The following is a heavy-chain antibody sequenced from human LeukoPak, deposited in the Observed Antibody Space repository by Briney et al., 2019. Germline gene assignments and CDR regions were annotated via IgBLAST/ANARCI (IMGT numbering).Heavy chain of an antibody. CDR1: GGSISSGSYY. CDR2: IYSSGST. V-gene: IGHV4-61*02. CDR3: ARDRGFMVRGSRRGYDDYYYYMDV. Sequence: SETLSLTCTVSGGSISSGSYYWSWIRQPAGKGLEWSGRIYSSGSTNYNPSLKSRVTISVDTSKNQFSLKLSSVTAADTAVYYCARDRGFMVRGSRRGYDDYYYYMDVWGKGTTVTISS. D-gene: IGHD3-10*01. J-gene: IGHJ6*03.